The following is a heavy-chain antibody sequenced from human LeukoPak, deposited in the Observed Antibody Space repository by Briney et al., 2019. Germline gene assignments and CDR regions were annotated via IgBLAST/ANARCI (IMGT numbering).Heavy chain of an antibody. Sequence: SETLSLTCTVSGGSISSHYWSWIRQPPGKGLEWIGYIYYSGSTNYNPSLKSRVTISVDTSKNQFSLKLSSVTAADTAVYYCASLYNWNYSHYYYYYMDVWGQGTTVTVSS. D-gene: IGHD1-7*01. J-gene: IGHJ6*03. CDR3: ASLYNWNYSHYYYYYMDV. CDR1: GGSISSHY. V-gene: IGHV4-59*11. CDR2: IYYSGST.